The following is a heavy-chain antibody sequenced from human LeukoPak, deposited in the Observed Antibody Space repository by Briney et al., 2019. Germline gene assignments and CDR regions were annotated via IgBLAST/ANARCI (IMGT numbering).Heavy chain of an antibody. Sequence: SETLSLTCTVSGGSISSSSYYWGWIRQPPGKGLEWIGSIYYSGSTYYNPSLKSRVTISVDTSKNQFSLKLSSVTAADTAVYYCARHLRGFQPPGPLRIDYWGQGTLVTVSS. CDR3: ARHLRGFQPPGPLRIDY. CDR1: GGSISSSSYY. CDR2: IYYSGST. D-gene: IGHD2-2*01. J-gene: IGHJ4*02. V-gene: IGHV4-39*01.